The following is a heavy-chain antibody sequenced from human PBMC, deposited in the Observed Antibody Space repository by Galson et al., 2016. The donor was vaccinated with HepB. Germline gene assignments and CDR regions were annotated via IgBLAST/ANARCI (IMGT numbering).Heavy chain of an antibody. CDR1: GASIRRTNYF. J-gene: IGHJ4*02. CDR3: ARQSRTVGASTYYFDY. CDR2: IFYTGNT. D-gene: IGHD1-26*01. V-gene: IGHV4-39*01. Sequence: ETLSLTCSVSGASIRRTNYFWGWIRQPPGKGLEWIGTIFYTGNTYYNPSLKSRVTISLDTSKDQFSLILSSVTAADASVYFCARQSRTVGASTYYFDYWGQGTLVTVSS.